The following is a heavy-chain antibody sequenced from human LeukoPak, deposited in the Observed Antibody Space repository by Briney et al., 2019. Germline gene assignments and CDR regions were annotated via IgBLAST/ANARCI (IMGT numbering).Heavy chain of an antibody. CDR2: IYYSGST. CDR3: ARGQGGIAVAGPYNWFDP. D-gene: IGHD6-19*01. V-gene: IGHV4-59*01. CDR1: GGSISSYY. J-gene: IGHJ5*02. Sequence: SETLSLTCTVSGGSISSYYWSWIRQPPGKGLEWIGYIYYSGSTNYNPSLKSRVTISVDTSKNQFSLKLSSVTAADTAVYYCARGQGGIAVAGPYNWFDPWGQGTLVTVSS.